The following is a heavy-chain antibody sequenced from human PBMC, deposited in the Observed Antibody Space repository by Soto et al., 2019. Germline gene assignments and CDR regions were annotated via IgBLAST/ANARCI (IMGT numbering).Heavy chain of an antibody. CDR3: ASGMPYGAGSPAGCDH. Sequence: QVQLRESGPGLVKPSETLSLTCTVSGDAITGSSWSWIRQPPGKTLERIGYIYHSGTTTYYPSLKSRVTISVDTSQNQFTLRLTPVIAAHTAVYYCASGMPYGAGSPAGCDHWGQGIMVTVAS. D-gene: IGHD1-26*01. CDR1: GDAITGSS. V-gene: IGHV4-59*01. CDR2: IYHSGTT. J-gene: IGHJ4*02.